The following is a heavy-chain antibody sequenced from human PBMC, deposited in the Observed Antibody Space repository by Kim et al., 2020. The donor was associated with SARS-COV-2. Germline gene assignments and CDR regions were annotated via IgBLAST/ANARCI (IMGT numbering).Heavy chain of an antibody. J-gene: IGHJ6*02. CDR2: ISGSAYTT. D-gene: IGHD3-10*01. Sequence: GGSLRLSCAASGFTFSSYAMSWVRQAPGKGLEWVSSISGSAYTTYYADSVKGRFSISRDNSKNTLYLQMNSLRAEDTALYYCAKLMLWFGRMDVLGQGTT. CDR3: AKLMLWFGRMDV. V-gene: IGHV3-23*01. CDR1: GFTFSSYA.